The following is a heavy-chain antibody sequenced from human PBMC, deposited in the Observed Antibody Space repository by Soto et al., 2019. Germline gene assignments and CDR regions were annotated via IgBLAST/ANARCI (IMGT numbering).Heavy chain of an antibody. CDR2: IYYSGST. V-gene: IGHV4-59*01. J-gene: IGHJ6*02. Sequence: SETLSLTCTVSGGSISSYYWSWIRQPPGKGLGWIGYIYYSGSTNYNPSLKSRVTISVDTSKNQFSLKLSSVTAAGTAVYYCARVRQLVSYYYGMDVWGQGTTVTVSS. CDR3: ARVRQLVSYYYGMDV. CDR1: GGSISSYY. D-gene: IGHD6-13*01.